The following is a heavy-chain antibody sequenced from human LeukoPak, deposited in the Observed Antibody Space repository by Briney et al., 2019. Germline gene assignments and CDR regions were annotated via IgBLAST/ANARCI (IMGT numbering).Heavy chain of an antibody. J-gene: IGHJ4*02. CDR2: IYYSGST. V-gene: IGHV4-39*01. D-gene: IGHD6-13*01. Sequence: SETLSLTCTASGGSISSYYWGWIRQPPGKGLEWIGSIYYSGSTYYNPSLKSRVTISVDTSKNQFSLKLSSVTAADTAVYYCARRYSSKSYYFDYWGQGTLVTVSS. CDR3: ARRYSSKSYYFDY. CDR1: GGSISSYY.